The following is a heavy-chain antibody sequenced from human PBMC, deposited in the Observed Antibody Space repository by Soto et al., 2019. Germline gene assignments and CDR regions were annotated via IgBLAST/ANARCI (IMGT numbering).Heavy chain of an antibody. D-gene: IGHD2-15*01. CDR1: GFTFSSYA. J-gene: IGHJ4*02. CDR2: ISDSGGST. CDR3: PNGCGGTCYSRIHY. Sequence: EVQLLESGGGLVQPGGSLRLSCAASGFTFSSYAMSWVRQAPGKGLEWVSGISDSGGSTYYADSVKGRFTISRDNSKNTLYLQMNSLRAEDTAVYYCPNGCGGTCYSRIHYWGQGTLVTVSS. V-gene: IGHV3-23*01.